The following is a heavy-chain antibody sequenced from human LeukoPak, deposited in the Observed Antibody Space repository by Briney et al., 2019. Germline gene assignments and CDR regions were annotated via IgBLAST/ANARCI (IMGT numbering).Heavy chain of an antibody. J-gene: IGHJ4*02. Sequence: ASVKVSCKASGYTLTDHYMHWVRQAPGQGLEWMGRINPNSGDANYAQKFQGRVTMTRDTSISTAYMELSSLRADDTAVYYCARGAAVGQTRDYWGQGTLVTVSS. CDR1: GYTLTDHY. D-gene: IGHD6-13*01. CDR2: INPNSGDA. V-gene: IGHV1-2*06. CDR3: ARGAAVGQTRDY.